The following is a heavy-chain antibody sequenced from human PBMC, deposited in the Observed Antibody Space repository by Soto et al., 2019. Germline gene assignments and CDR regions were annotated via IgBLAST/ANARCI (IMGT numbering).Heavy chain of an antibody. V-gene: IGHV1-18*01. J-gene: IGHJ4*02. CDR3: AREFEGQSSSWPFDY. CDR1: GYTFPTYG. Sequence: QVQLVQSGAEVKKPGASVRVSCRASGYTFPTYGIAWVRQAPGQGLEWMGWISVYNGFTHYAQKFRGRVTVIAETSTSTVYMELRSLTSDDTAVYYCAREFEGQSSSWPFDYWGQGTLVTVSS. D-gene: IGHD6-13*01. CDR2: ISVYNGFT.